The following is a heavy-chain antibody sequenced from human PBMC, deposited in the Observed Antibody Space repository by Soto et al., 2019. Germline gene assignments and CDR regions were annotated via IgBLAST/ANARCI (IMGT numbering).Heavy chain of an antibody. J-gene: IGHJ3*02. D-gene: IGHD1-20*01. Sequence: GESLKISCKGSGYSFHGYWIGWVRQMPGKGLEWMGVIYPGDSDIRYSPSFQGQVTISADKSISTAYLQWSSLKASDTAMYYCARRPGISGISDAFDIWGQGTMVTASS. V-gene: IGHV5-51*01. CDR3: ARRPGISGISDAFDI. CDR1: GYSFHGYW. CDR2: IYPGDSDI.